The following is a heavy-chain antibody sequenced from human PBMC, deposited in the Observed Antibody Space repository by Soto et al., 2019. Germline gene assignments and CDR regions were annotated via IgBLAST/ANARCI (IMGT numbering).Heavy chain of an antibody. Sequence: QVQLVESGGGVIQPGTSLSLSCGSSGFTFRSFCMYWVRQAPGKGLEWVAVVSDDGNHKYYADSVKGRFTASRDNAKTMLYLQMNSLRGEATAVYYCAKDVGQQLVLNYAMHVWGQGPTVTVSS. D-gene: IGHD6-13*01. CDR1: GFTFRSFC. J-gene: IGHJ6*02. CDR3: AKDVGQQLVLNYAMHV. CDR2: VSDDGNHK. V-gene: IGHV3-30*18.